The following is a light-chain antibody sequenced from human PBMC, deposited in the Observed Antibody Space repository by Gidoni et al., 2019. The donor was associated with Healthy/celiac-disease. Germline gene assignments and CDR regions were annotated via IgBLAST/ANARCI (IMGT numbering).Light chain of an antibody. CDR3: QQYYSYPLS. V-gene: IGKV1-8*01. Sequence: AIRMTQSPSSFSASTGDRVTITCRASQGISSYLAWYQQKPGKAPKLLIYSASTLQSGVPSRFRGSGSGTDFTLTISCLQSEDFATYYCQQYYSYPLSFXQXTKLEIK. J-gene: IGKJ2*03. CDR1: QGISSY. CDR2: SAS.